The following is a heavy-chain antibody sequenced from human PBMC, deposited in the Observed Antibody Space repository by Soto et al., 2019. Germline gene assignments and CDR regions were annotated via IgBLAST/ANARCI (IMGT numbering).Heavy chain of an antibody. CDR3: ARDGGVVRGALDV. J-gene: IGHJ6*02. V-gene: IGHV3-48*01. D-gene: IGHD3-10*01. Sequence: EVQLVESGGGLVQPGGSLRLSCAASGFTFSSYSMNWVRQAPGKGLEWVSYISSSSSTIYYADSVKGRFTISRDNAKNSLYLQMNSLRAEDTAVYYCARDGGVVRGALDVWGQGTTVTVSS. CDR2: ISSSSSTI. CDR1: GFTFSSYS.